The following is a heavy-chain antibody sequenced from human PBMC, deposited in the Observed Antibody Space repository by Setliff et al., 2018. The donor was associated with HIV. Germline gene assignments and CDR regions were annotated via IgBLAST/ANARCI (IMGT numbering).Heavy chain of an antibody. CDR3: ARVSRTYWYSIFRNYYYHMDV. CDR1: GGSFSDNY. J-gene: IGHJ6*03. V-gene: IGHV4-34*01. Sequence: PSETMSLTCAVYGGSFSDNYWSWIRQSQGKGLEWIGEINHSGRTKYSPSLRSRVSISVDTSKTQFSLKLSSVTAADTAVYYCARVSRTYWYSIFRNYYYHMDVWGKGTTVTV. D-gene: IGHD2-8*02. CDR2: INHSGRT.